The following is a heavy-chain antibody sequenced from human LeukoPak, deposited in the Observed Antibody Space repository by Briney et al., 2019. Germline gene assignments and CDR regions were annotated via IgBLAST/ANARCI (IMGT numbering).Heavy chain of an antibody. D-gene: IGHD3-22*01. J-gene: IGHJ4*02. CDR1: GYSFINYL. CDR2: IDPSDSYT. Sequence: GESLKISCKGSGYSFINYLITWVRQMPGKDLEWMGRIDPSDSYTNYSPSFQGHVTISADKSIITAYLQWSSLKASDTAMYYCARFPGAAYYDSSGYYFDYWGQGTLVTVSS. CDR3: ARFPGAAYYDSSGYYFDY. V-gene: IGHV5-10-1*01.